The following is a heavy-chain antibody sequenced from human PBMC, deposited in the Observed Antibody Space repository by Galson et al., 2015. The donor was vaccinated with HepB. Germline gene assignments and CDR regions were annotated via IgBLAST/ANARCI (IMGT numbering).Heavy chain of an antibody. V-gene: IGHV3-23*01. J-gene: IGHJ4*02. CDR3: AGDLSYGSGTPGY. D-gene: IGHD3-10*01. Sequence: SLRLSCAASGFTFRTYAMNWVCQAPGKGLEWISGITGRGDLTYYTDSVKGRFTISRDNSQNTLFLQMNSLRADDTAIYYCAGDLSYGSGTPGYWGQGTLVSVSS. CDR2: ITGRGDLT. CDR1: GFTFRTYA.